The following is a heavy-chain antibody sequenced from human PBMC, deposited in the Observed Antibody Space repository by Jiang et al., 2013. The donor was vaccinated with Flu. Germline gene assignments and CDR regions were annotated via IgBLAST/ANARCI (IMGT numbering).Heavy chain of an antibody. CDR3: ARHSSQGGYSYGYFGY. Sequence: GAEVKKPGESLKISCKGSGYSFTSYWIGWVRQMPGKGLEWMGIIYPGDSDTRYSPSFQGQVTISADKSISTAYLQWSSLKASDTAMYYCARHSSQGGYSYGYFGYWGQGTLVTVSS. J-gene: IGHJ4*02. CDR2: IYPGDSDT. D-gene: IGHD5-18*01. CDR1: GYSFTSYW. V-gene: IGHV5-51*01.